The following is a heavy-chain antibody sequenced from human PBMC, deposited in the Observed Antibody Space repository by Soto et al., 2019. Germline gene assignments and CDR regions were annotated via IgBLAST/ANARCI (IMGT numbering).Heavy chain of an antibody. J-gene: IGHJ4*02. CDR1: GYAFTTYG. V-gene: IGHV1-18*01. CDR3: ARGRYGDY. CDR2: ISAHNGNT. D-gene: IGHD1-1*01. Sequence: QVHLVQSGAEVKKPGASVKVSCKGSGYAFTTYGITWVRQATGQGLEWLGWISAHNGNTNYAQKLPGRVTVTRDTSTSTAYMELRSLRSDDPAVYYWARGRYGDYWGQGALVTVSS.